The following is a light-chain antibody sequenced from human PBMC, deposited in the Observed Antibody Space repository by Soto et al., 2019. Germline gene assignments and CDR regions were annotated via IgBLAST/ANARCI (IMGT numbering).Light chain of an antibody. V-gene: IGKV1-12*01. CDR2: AAS. Sequence: DIQMTQSPSSVSASVGDRVTVTCRASQGISSWLAWYQKKPGKAPKLLICAASSLQSGVPSRFSGSGSGTDFTLTISSLQPEDCAIYFCQQANSFPITFGQGTRLEIK. J-gene: IGKJ5*01. CDR3: QQANSFPIT. CDR1: QGISSW.